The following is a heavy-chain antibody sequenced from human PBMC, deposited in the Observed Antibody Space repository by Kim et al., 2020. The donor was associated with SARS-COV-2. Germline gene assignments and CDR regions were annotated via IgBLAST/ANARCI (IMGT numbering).Heavy chain of an antibody. V-gene: IGHV3-43*02. CDR3: SKASGWLPRY. J-gene: IGHJ4*02. CDR1: GVTFADSG. Sequence: GGSLRLSCESSGVTFADSGMHLILQAPGKRMGCGSLVRGYGGTTYDDDAVRGRFTISRDNSNDSRYLQMNSLRTDDTAFYYCSKASGWLPRYWGQGTLVTGSS. CDR2: VRGYGGTT. D-gene: IGHD6-19*01.